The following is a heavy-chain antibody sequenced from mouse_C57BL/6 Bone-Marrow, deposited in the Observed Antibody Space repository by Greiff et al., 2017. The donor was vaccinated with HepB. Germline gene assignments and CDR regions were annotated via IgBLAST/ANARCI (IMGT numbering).Heavy chain of an antibody. J-gene: IGHJ2*01. CDR2: IYPRSGNT. CDR1: GYTFTSYG. Sequence: QVQLKESGAELARPGASVKLSCKASGYTFTSYGIRWVKQRTGQGLEWIGEIYPRSGNTNYNEKFKGKATLTADKSSSTEYMELRSLTSEDSAVYFCARAGGSTVVADYWGQGTTLTVSS. CDR3: ARAGGSTVVADY. V-gene: IGHV1-81*01. D-gene: IGHD1-1*01.